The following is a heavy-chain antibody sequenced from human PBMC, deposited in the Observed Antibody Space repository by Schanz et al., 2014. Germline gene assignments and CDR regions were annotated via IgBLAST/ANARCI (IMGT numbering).Heavy chain of an antibody. Sequence: QVHLVQSGAEVKKPGASVKVSCKASGYIFTSYSMHWVRQAPGQGLEWMGWIGGSDGNTNFAQKFQGRVTMTTDTSTSTVYMELRSLTSDDSAVYYCARAGQDFEYSSLSPIWYFDLWGRGTLVTVSS. CDR3: ARAGQDFEYSSLSPIWYFDL. J-gene: IGHJ2*01. CDR1: GYIFTSYS. V-gene: IGHV1-18*04. D-gene: IGHD6-6*01. CDR2: IGGSDGNT.